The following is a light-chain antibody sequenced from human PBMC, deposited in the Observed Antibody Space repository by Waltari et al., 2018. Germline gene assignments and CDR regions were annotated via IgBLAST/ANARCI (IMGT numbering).Light chain of an antibody. V-gene: IGLV3-10*01. CDR2: EDS. J-gene: IGLJ2*01. Sequence: SYELTQPPSVSVSPGQTASLTCSGHALSTKYAYWYHQKSGQAPVLVIFEDSKRPSGIPERISGSSSGTMATLTLSGAQLEDEGDYYCLSPDSSGTYVVFGGGTKLTVL. CDR1: ALSTKY. CDR3: LSPDSSGTYVV.